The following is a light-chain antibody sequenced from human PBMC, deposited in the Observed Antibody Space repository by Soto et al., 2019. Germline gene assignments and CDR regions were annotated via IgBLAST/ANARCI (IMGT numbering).Light chain of an antibody. CDR2: DAS. V-gene: IGKV3-20*01. Sequence: EIVLTQSPGTLSLPPGERATFSCRASQSVNRDSLAWYQHKSGQAPRLLIYDASRRATGIPDRFSGSGSGTDFTLTISRLEPEDSAVYFCQQYGGSLYTFGQGTKLVIE. J-gene: IGKJ2*01. CDR1: QSVNRDS. CDR3: QQYGGSLYT.